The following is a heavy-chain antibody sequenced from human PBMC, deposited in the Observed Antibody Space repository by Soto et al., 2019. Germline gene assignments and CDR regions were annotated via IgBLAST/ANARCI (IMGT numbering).Heavy chain of an antibody. D-gene: IGHD6-6*01. CDR1: GFSLSTSGVG. CDR3: ARGLATLPVFAFDI. Sequence: QGTLKESGPTLVNPTQTLTLTCSFSGFSLSTSGVGVGWFRQSPGKALEWLALIYWSGDEHYRPSLKSRLSIIKDTSKNHVVLIMTDMDPVDTATYYCARGLATLPVFAFDIWGQGTMVTVSS. CDR2: IYWSGDE. V-gene: IGHV2-5*01. J-gene: IGHJ3*02.